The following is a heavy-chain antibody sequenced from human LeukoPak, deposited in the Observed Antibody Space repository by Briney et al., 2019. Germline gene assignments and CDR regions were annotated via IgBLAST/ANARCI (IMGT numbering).Heavy chain of an antibody. CDR3: AKGIAETQTADDAFDI. Sequence: GGSLRLSCAASGFTFSSYAMSWARQAPGKGLEWVSGISSSGSGGNTYYADSVKGRFTISRDNSKNTLYLQMNSLRAEDTAVYYCAKGIAETQTADDAFDIWGQGTMVTVSS. V-gene: IGHV3-23*01. CDR2: ISSSGSGGNT. CDR1: GFTFSSYA. J-gene: IGHJ3*02. D-gene: IGHD6-13*01.